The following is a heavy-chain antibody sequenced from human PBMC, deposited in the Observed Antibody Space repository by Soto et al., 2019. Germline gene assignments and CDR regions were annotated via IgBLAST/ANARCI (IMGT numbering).Heavy chain of an antibody. CDR2: TDYSGNT. Sequence: SETLSLTCTVSSDSISSYYWIWIRQSPGKGLEWIGYTDYSGNTNYNPSLKSRVTISRDTSKNQFSLRLSSVTAADTAVYYCARAVGDPLYYLDYWGQGTLVTVSS. CDR1: SDSISSYY. J-gene: IGHJ4*02. D-gene: IGHD6-19*01. CDR3: ARAVGDPLYYLDY. V-gene: IGHV4-59*08.